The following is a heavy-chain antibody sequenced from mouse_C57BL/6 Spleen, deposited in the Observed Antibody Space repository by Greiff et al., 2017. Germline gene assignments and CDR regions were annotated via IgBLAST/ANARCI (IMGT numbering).Heavy chain of an antibody. V-gene: IGHV1-80*01. J-gene: IGHJ2*01. CDR2: LYPGDGDT. CDR1: GYAFSSYW. CDR3: ARFGIITTVDY. Sequence: VQLQQSGAELVKPGASVKISCKASGYAFSSYWMNWVKQRPGKGLEWIGQLYPGDGDTNYNGKFKGKATLTADKSSSTAYMQLSSLTSEDSAVYFCARFGIITTVDYWGQGTTLTVSS. D-gene: IGHD1-1*01.